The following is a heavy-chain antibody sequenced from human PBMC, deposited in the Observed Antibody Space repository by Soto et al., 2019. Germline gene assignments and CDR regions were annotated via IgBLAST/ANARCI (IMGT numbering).Heavy chain of an antibody. CDR1: GGSISNFY. D-gene: IGHD2-8*01. CDR2: ISYSGNT. Sequence: SETLSLTCTVSGGSISNFYWSWIRQPPGKGLEWIGYISYSGNTNYNPSLKSRVSISVDTSKNQLSLNLTSVTAADTAVYYCARATMVLSRYYFDSWGQGTPVTVS. V-gene: IGHV4-59*01. J-gene: IGHJ4*02. CDR3: ARATMVLSRYYFDS.